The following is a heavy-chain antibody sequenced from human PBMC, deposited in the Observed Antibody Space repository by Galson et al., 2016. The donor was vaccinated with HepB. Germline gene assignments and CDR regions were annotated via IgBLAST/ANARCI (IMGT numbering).Heavy chain of an antibody. CDR1: GFSLDTDGVL. J-gene: IGHJ4*02. D-gene: IGHD4-17*01. V-gene: IGHV2-5*02. CDR2: IYWDGDT. Sequence: PALVKPTQTLTLTCTFSGFSLDTDGVLVGWIRQPPGKALEWLTLIYWDGDTRYNPSLNGRLAITKDTSKSQVVLAMTNMDPVDTAISYCASRSYGLKHFDSWGQGTLVTVSS. CDR3: ASRSYGLKHFDS.